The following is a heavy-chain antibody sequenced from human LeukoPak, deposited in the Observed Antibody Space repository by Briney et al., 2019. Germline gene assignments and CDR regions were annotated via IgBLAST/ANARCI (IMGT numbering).Heavy chain of an antibody. CDR3: ARKEYGHFQLWFDP. CDR2: PLYRSTWYD. J-gene: IGHJ5*02. Sequence: SQTLSLTCAISGDSVSSNSATWNWIRQSPSRGLEWLGRPLYRSTWYDDYAVTVISRITINAARSKNQSALHLNYVSPEDTAVYCGARKEYGHFQLWFDPWGPGTLVTVSS. D-gene: IGHD2/OR15-2a*01. V-gene: IGHV6-1*01. CDR1: GDSVSSNSAT.